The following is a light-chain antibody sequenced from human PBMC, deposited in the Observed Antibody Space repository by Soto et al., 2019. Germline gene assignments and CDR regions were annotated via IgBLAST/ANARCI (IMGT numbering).Light chain of an antibody. CDR1: SSDVVGYNY. CDR3: SSYTSSSTPLYV. V-gene: IGLV2-14*01. J-gene: IGLJ1*01. CDR2: DVS. Sequence: QSVLTQPASVSGSPGQSITISCTGTSSDVVGYNYVSWYQQHPGKAPKLMIYDVSNRPSGVSNRFSGSKSGNTASLTISGLQAEDKADYYCSSYTSSSTPLYVFGTGTKVTVL.